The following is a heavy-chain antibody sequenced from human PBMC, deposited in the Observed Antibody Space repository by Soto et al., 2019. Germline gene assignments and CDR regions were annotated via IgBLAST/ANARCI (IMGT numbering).Heavy chain of an antibody. D-gene: IGHD2-21*01. Sequence: SETLALTCTVTGDSINSRSYYWGWIRQPPGKGLEWIGSIYYSGRTYNNPSLRSRVSMSIDTSKDQFSLKLKSVTAADTALYFCARQRISVVPKAYFDVWGTGSLVT. J-gene: IGHJ4*02. V-gene: IGHV4-39*01. CDR3: ARQRISVVPKAYFDV. CDR1: GDSINSRSYY. CDR2: IYYSGRT.